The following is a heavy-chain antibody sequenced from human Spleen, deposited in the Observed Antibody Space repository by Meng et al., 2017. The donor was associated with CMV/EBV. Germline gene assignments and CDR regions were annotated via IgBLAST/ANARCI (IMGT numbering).Heavy chain of an antibody. V-gene: IGHV3-48*03. J-gene: IGHJ4*02. CDR1: GFTFSNYG. CDR3: AKIWAFGGVVADY. D-gene: IGHD3-16*02. CDR2: ISTGGTTI. Sequence: GESLKISCAASGFTFSNYGMNWVRQAPGKGLEWVSYISTGGTTIYYADSVKGRFTISRDNAKNSLYLQMNSLRAEDTAVYYCAKIWAFGGVVADYWGQGTLVTVSS.